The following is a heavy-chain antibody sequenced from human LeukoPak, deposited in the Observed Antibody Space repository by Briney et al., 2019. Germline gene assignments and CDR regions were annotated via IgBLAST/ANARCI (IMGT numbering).Heavy chain of an antibody. D-gene: IGHD6-19*01. CDR2: ISYDGSNK. CDR3: AKAGGWTNYFDY. J-gene: IGHJ4*02. CDR1: GFTFSSYA. Sequence: GGSLRLSCAASGFTFSSYAMHWVRQAPGKGLEWVAVISYDGSNKYYADSVKGRFTISRDNSKNTLYLQLNSLRAEDTAVYYCAKAGGWTNYFDYWGQGTLVTVSS. V-gene: IGHV3-30*04.